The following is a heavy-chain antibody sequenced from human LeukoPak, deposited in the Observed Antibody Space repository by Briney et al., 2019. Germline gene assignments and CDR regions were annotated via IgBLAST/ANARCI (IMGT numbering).Heavy chain of an antibody. J-gene: IGHJ4*02. CDR1: GFTFSSYT. CDR2: ISGSGGST. Sequence: PGGSLGLSCAASGFTFSSYTMTWVRQAPGKGLEWVSAISGSGGSTYYADSVKGRFTISRDNSKNTLYLQMNSLRAEDTAVYYCAKGPETFSRWSGYKKAFDYWGQGTLVTVSS. V-gene: IGHV3-23*01. D-gene: IGHD3-3*01. CDR3: AKGPETFSRWSGYKKAFDY.